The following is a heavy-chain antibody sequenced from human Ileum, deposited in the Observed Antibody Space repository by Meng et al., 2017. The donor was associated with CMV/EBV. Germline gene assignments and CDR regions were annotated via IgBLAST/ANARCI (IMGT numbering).Heavy chain of an antibody. CDR3: VKDDPTGWGDY. J-gene: IGHJ4*02. CDR2: VYRGNLGI. Sequence: GESLKISCAASGFTFRNYAMSWVRQAPGKGLEWVAVVYRGNLGINYVNSVRGRFTISKDYSKNTLDLQMNSLRAEDTAVYYCVKDDPTGWGDYWGQASLVTVSS. V-gene: IGHV3-23*03. D-gene: IGHD3-16*01. CDR1: GFTFRNYA.